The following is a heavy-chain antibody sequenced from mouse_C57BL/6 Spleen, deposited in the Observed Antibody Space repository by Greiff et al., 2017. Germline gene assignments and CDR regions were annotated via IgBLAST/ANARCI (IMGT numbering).Heavy chain of an antibody. J-gene: IGHJ2*01. D-gene: IGHD3-2*02. V-gene: IGHV1-64*01. CDR1: GYTFTSYW. CDR3: ATSNSSGYFLYVDY. Sequence: QVQLQQPGAELVKPGASVKLSCKASGYTFTSYWMPWVKQRPGQGLEWIGMIHPNSGSTNYNEKFKSKATLTVDKSSSTAYMHLSSLTSEDSAVYYCATSNSSGYFLYVDYWGQSTTLTVSS. CDR2: IHPNSGST.